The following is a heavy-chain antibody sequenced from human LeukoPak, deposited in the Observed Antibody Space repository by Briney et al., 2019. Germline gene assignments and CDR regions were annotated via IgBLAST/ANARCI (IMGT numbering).Heavy chain of an antibody. J-gene: IGHJ4*02. CDR1: GGSFSGYY. D-gene: IGHD4-23*01. Sequence: SETLSLTYAVYGGSFSGYYWSWIRQPPGKGLEWIGEINHSGSTNYNPSLKSRVTISVDTSKNQFSLKLSSVTAADTAVYYCARVSSAVVAPFDYWGQGTLVTVSS. CDR2: INHSGST. V-gene: IGHV4-34*01. CDR3: ARVSSAVVAPFDY.